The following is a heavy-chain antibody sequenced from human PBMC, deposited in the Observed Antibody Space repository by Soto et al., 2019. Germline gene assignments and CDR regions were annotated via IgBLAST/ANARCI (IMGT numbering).Heavy chain of an antibody. D-gene: IGHD6-19*01. CDR2: IYQSGVT. CDR3: AGMPYTSGLRFDP. CDR1: GDSYRISTYS. Sequence: LSLTCNMSGDSYRISTYSWSWIRQPPGKALQWIGFIYQSGVTSYNPSLASRVSISLDRSNNQCSLKLKSVTAADTAVYFCAGMPYTSGLRFDPWGPGTLVTVSS. J-gene: IGHJ5*02. V-gene: IGHV4-30-2*01.